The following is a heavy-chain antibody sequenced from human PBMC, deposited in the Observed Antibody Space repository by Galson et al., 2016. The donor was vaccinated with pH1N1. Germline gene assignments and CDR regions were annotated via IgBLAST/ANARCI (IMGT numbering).Heavy chain of an antibody. Sequence: RLSCAASEVSFSYYWMSWVRQAPRKGLEWVASIKQDGSEKYYVDSVKGRFTISRDNAKNSLYLQMNSLRAEDTAVYYCESQHYYGSGVDYWGQGTLVTVSS. CDR1: EVSFSYYW. J-gene: IGHJ4*02. D-gene: IGHD3-10*01. CDR2: IKQDGSEK. V-gene: IGHV3-7*05. CDR3: ESQHYYGSGVDY.